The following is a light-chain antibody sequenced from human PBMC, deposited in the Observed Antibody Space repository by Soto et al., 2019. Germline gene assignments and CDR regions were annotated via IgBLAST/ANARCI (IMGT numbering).Light chain of an antibody. Sequence: EIVLTQSPGTLSLSPGERATLSCRASQSVRSSYLARYQQKPGQAPRLLIYGASSRATGIPDRFSGSGSGTDFTLTISRLEPEDSAVYYCQQYDTSSWTFGQGTKVEIK. CDR2: GAS. V-gene: IGKV3-20*01. J-gene: IGKJ1*01. CDR1: QSVRSSY. CDR3: QQYDTSSWT.